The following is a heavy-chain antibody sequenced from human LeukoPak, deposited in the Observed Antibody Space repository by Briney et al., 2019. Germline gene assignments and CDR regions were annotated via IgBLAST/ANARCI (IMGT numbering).Heavy chain of an antibody. V-gene: IGHV3-30*18. D-gene: IGHD3-22*01. J-gene: IGHJ4*02. CDR2: ISYDGSNK. Sequence: PGGSLRLSCAASGFTFSSYGMHWVRQAPGKVLERVAVISYDGSNKYYADSVKGRFTISRDNSKNTLYLQMNSLRAEDTAVYYCAKDRGSSGYYDYWGQGTLVTVSS. CDR3: AKDRGSSGYYDY. CDR1: GFTFSSYG.